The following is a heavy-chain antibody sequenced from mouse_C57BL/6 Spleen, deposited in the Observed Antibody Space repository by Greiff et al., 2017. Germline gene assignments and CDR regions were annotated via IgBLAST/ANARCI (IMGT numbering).Heavy chain of an antibody. V-gene: IGHV1-19*01. CDR3: ARLDSSGPAMDY. D-gene: IGHD3-2*02. Sequence: EVKLQQSGPVLVKPGASVKMSCKASGYTFTDYYMNWVKQSHGKSLEWIGVINPYNGGTSYNQKFKGKATLTVDKSSSTAYMELNSLTSEDSAVYYCARLDSSGPAMDYWGQGTSVTVSS. CDR2: INPYNGGT. CDR1: GYTFTDYY. J-gene: IGHJ4*01.